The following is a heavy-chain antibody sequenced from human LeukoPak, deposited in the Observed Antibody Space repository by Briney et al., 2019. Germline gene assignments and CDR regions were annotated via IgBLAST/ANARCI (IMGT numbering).Heavy chain of an antibody. D-gene: IGHD2-15*01. J-gene: IGHJ4*02. CDR2: IIPIFGTA. CDR1: GGTFISYA. CDR3: ARGACSGGSCRDY. V-gene: IGHV1-69*05. Sequence: GASVKVSCKASGGTFISYAISWVRQAPGQGREWMGRIIPIFGTANYAQKFQGRVTITTDESTSTAYMELSSLRSEDTAVYYCARGACSGGSCRDYWGQGTLVTVSS.